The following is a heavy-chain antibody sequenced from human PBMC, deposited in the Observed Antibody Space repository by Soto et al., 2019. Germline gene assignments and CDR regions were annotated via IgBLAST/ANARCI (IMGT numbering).Heavy chain of an antibody. J-gene: IGHJ4*02. CDR2: INPNNGNR. CDR1: GYSFSSYG. D-gene: IGHD3-22*01. V-gene: IGHV1-18*01. CDR3: ARDRLRGYDSSGFYS. Sequence: QVQLEQSGAELRKPGASVKVSCKASGYSFSSYGMNWVRQAPGQGLEWMGWINPNNGNRNYAQKFEDRVTMTTATSTNTVFLELRSLKSDDTAIYYCARDRLRGYDSSGFYSWGQGPLVTVSS.